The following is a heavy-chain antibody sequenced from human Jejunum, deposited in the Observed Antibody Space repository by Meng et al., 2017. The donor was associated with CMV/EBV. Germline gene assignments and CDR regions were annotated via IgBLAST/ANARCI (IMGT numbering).Heavy chain of an antibody. V-gene: IGHV4-31*03. CDR3: ARWTGEAIDS. CDR1: GGSIGGTTYY. D-gene: IGHD3/OR15-3a*01. CDR2: VFYREST. Sequence: TCSVSGGSIGGTTYYWTWIRQHPGKGLEYIGNVFYRESTYYTPSLRGRVTISLDTSKSQFSLKLRSVTAADTAVYYCARWTGEAIDSWGQGTLVTVSS. J-gene: IGHJ4*02.